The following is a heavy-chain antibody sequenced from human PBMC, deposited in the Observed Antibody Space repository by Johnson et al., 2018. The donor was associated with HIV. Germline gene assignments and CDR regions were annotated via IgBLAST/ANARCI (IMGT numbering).Heavy chain of an antibody. CDR3: ARDPAAAALRAFDI. D-gene: IGHD6-13*01. V-gene: IGHV3-33*01. J-gene: IGHJ3*02. Sequence: VQLVESGGRVVQPGRSLRLSCAASGFTLSKHAMHWVRQAPGKGLEWVTVIWYDGSNKHYADSVKGRFTISRDNSKNTLFLQMNSLRAEDTAVYYCARDPAAAALRAFDIWGQGTMVTVSS. CDR2: IWYDGSNK. CDR1: GFTLSKHA.